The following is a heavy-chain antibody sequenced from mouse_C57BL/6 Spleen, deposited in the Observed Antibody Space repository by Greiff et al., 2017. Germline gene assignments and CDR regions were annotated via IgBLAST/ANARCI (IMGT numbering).Heavy chain of an antibody. CDR2: ISDGGSYT. D-gene: IGHD1-1*01. CDR3: ARDRGTTVVAEGYYFDY. CDR1: GFTFSSYA. J-gene: IGHJ2*01. V-gene: IGHV5-4*01. Sequence: DVQLVESGGGLVKPGGSLKLSCAASGFTFSSYAMSWVRQTPEKRLEWVATISDGGSYTYYPDNVKGRFTISRDNAKNNLYLQMSHLKSEDTAMYYCARDRGTTVVAEGYYFDYWGQGTTLTVSS.